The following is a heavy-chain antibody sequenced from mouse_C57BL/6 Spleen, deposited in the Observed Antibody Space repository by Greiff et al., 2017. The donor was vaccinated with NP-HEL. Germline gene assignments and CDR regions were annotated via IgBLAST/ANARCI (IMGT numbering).Heavy chain of an antibody. CDR2: IDPSDSYT. Sequence: QVQLQQPGAELVRPGTSVKLSCKASGYTFTSYWMHWVKQRPGQGLEWIGVIDPSDSYTNYNQKFKGKATLTVDTSSSTAYMQLSSLTSEDSAVYYCAPMVARRVGAYWGQGTLVTVSA. J-gene: IGHJ3*01. CDR3: APMVARRVGAY. D-gene: IGHD2-1*01. V-gene: IGHV1-59*01. CDR1: GYTFTSYW.